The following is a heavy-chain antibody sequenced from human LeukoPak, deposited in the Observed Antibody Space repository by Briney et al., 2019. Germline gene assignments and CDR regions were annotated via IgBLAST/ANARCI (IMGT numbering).Heavy chain of an antibody. CDR2: ISETSSFM. V-gene: IGHV3-21*05. CDR1: GFTFSSYS. J-gene: IGHJ3*02. Sequence: GGSLRLSCAASGFTFSSYSMNWVRQAPGKGLEWISYISETSSFMYYADSVKGRFTISRDNAKNSLYLQMNSLRAEDTAVYYCAREEMHYYDSSGYYGDAFDIWGQGTMVTVSS. CDR3: AREEMHYYDSSGYYGDAFDI. D-gene: IGHD3-22*01.